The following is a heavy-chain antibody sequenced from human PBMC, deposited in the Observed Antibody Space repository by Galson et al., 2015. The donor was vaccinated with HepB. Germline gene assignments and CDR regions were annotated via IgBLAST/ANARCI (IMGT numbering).Heavy chain of an antibody. V-gene: IGHV3-30-3*01. J-gene: IGHJ4*02. CDR1: GFTFSSYA. Sequence: SLRLSCAASGFTFSSYAMHWVRQAPGKGLEWVAVISYDGSNKYYADSVKGRFTISRDNSKNTLYLQMNSLKTEDTAVYYCTNNYYDSSGYGVDYWGQGTLVTVSS. CDR3: TNNYYDSSGYGVDY. CDR2: ISYDGSNK. D-gene: IGHD3-22*01.